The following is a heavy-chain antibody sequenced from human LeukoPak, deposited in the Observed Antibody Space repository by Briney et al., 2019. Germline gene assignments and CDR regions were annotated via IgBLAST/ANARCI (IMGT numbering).Heavy chain of an antibody. V-gene: IGHV3-21*01. J-gene: IGHJ4*02. CDR2: ISSSSIYI. D-gene: IGHD4-17*01. CDR1: GFTFSTYT. CDR3: ARVKGDYERGGAPDY. Sequence: GGPLRFSCAASGFTFSTYTRNWAPRAPGKGLEWGSSISSSSIYIYYTDPGKGRFTISSDNARNSAYLQMNNLRAEDTAVYYCARVKGDYERGGAPDYWGQGTLVTVSS.